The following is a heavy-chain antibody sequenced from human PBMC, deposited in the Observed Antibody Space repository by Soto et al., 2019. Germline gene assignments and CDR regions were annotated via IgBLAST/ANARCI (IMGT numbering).Heavy chain of an antibody. Sequence: ASVKVSCKASGYTFTSYAMHWVRQAPGQRLEWMGWINAGNGNTNYAQKLQGRVTMTTDTSTSTAYMELRSLRSDDTAVYYCARDAGTTGTIRPVWFDPWGQGTLVTVSS. CDR1: GYTFTSYA. CDR3: ARDAGTTGTIRPVWFDP. D-gene: IGHD1-1*01. V-gene: IGHV1-3*01. CDR2: INAGNGNT. J-gene: IGHJ5*02.